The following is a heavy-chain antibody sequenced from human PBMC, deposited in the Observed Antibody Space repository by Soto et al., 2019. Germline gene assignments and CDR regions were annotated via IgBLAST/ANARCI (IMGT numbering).Heavy chain of an antibody. D-gene: IGHD5-18*01. J-gene: IGHJ4*02. CDR2: INHSGST. V-gene: IGHV4-34*01. Sequence: ASETLSLTCAVYGGSFSGYYWSWIRQPPGKGLEWIGEINHSGSTNYNPSLKSRVTISVDTSKNQFSLKLSSVTAADTAVYYCARGGHSYGYWGQGTLVTVSS. CDR3: ARGGHSYGY. CDR1: GGSFSGYY.